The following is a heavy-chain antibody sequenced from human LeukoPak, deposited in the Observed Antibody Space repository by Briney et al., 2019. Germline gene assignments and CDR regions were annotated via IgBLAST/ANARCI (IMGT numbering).Heavy chain of an antibody. J-gene: IGHJ6*04. V-gene: IGHV3-48*02. CDR3: AELGITMFGGV. D-gene: IGHD3-10*02. Sequence: GGSLRLSCAASGFTFSSYNINSVRQAPGKGLEWVSYIIRSRRTIYYADSVKGRFTISRDTAKNSLYLQMYSLRDQNTAVYYFAELGITMFGGVWGKGTTVTISS. CDR2: IIRSRRTI. CDR1: GFTFSSYN.